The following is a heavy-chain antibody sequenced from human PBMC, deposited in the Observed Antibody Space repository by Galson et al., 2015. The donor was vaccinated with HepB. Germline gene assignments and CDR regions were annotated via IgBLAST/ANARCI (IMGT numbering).Heavy chain of an antibody. J-gene: IGHJ6*02. D-gene: IGHD2-2*01. CDR3: ARREHLVTGSMDV. CDR1: GYSFTRYW. CDR2: IYPGDSDS. V-gene: IGHV5-51*01. Sequence: QSGAEVKKPGESLKISCRGFGYSFTRYWIAWVRQMPGKGLEWMGIIYPGDSDSRYSPSLQGQVTISVDKSISTAYLQWSSLKASDTAMYYCARREHLVTGSMDVWGQGTTVTVSS.